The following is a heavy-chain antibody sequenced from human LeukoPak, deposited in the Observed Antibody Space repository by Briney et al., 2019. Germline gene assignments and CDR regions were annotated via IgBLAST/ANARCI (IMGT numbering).Heavy chain of an antibody. CDR1: GGSISSYY. CDR3: AREEARRGSYLFDY. J-gene: IGHJ4*02. D-gene: IGHD1-26*01. Sequence: PSETLSLTCTVSGGSISSYYWSWIRQPAGKGLEWIGRIYTSGSTNYNPSLKSRVTMSVDTSKNQFSLKRSSVTAADTAVYYCAREEARRGSYLFDYWGQGTLVTVSS. CDR2: IYTSGST. V-gene: IGHV4-4*07.